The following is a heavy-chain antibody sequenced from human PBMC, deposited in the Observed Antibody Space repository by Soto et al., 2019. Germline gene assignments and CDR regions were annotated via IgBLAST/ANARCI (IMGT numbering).Heavy chain of an antibody. Sequence: QVPLVESGGGVVQPGRSLRLSCAASGFTFSSYGMHWVRQAPGKGLEGVAVISYDGSNKYYADSVKGRFTISRDNSKITVYLQMNSLRAEDTAVYYCAKGYSYCYYYFDYWGQGTLVTVSS. CDR1: GFTFSSYG. CDR2: ISYDGSNK. V-gene: IGHV3-30*18. J-gene: IGHJ4*02. CDR3: AKGYSYCYYYFDY. D-gene: IGHD5-18*01.